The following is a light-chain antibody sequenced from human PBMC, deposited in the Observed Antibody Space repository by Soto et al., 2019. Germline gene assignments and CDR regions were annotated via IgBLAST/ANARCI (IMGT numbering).Light chain of an antibody. J-gene: IGLJ1*01. CDR1: SSNIGDYNY. CDR2: HVS. CDR3: ASYTSSNTFV. V-gene: IGLV2-14*01. Sequence: QSVLAQPASVSGSPGQSITISCTGASSNIGDYNYVSWYQQNQGKAPKLIIYHVSYRPSGVSDRFSACKSGNTASLTISRPRAEDEADYYCASYTSSNTFVFGTGTKVTVL.